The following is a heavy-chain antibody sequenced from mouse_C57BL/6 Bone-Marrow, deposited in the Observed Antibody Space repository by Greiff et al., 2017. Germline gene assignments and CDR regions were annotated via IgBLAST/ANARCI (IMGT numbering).Heavy chain of an antibody. CDR2: IHPNSGST. J-gene: IGHJ1*03. V-gene: IGHV1-64*01. CDR3: ARGVYYDYVYWYFDG. Sequence: QVQLQQPGAELVKPGASVKLSCKASGYTFTSYWMHWVKQRPGQGLEWIGMIHPNSGSTNYNEKFKSKATLTVDKSSSTAYMQLSSLTSEDSAVYYCARGVYYDYVYWYFDGWGTGTTVTVSS. CDR1: GYTFTSYW. D-gene: IGHD2-4*01.